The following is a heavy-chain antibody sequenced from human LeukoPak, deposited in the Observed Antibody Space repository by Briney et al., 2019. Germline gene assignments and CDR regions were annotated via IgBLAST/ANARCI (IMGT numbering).Heavy chain of an antibody. CDR2: IYYSGST. J-gene: IGHJ3*02. CDR1: GGSISSYY. Sequence: SETLSLTCTVSGGSISSYYWSWIRQPPGKGLEWIGYIYYSGSTNYNPSLKSRVTISVDTSKNQFSLKLSSVTAADTAVYYCARGLVYYDSSGYSSDAFDIWGQGTMVTVSS. D-gene: IGHD3-22*01. V-gene: IGHV4-59*12. CDR3: ARGLVYYDSSGYSSDAFDI.